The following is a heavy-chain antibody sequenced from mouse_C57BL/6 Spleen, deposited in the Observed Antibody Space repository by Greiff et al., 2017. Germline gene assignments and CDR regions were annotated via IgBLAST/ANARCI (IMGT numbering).Heavy chain of an antibody. CDR1: GYAFSSSW. J-gene: IGHJ4*01. CDR3: GRDYYGSSYAMDY. D-gene: IGHD1-1*01. Sequence: QVQLQQSGPELVKPGASVKISCKASGYAFSSSWMNWVKQRPGKGLEWIGRIYPGDGDTNYNGKFKGKATLTADKSSSTAYMQLSSLTSEDSAVYFCGRDYYGSSYAMDYWGQGTSVTVSS. V-gene: IGHV1-82*01. CDR2: IYPGDGDT.